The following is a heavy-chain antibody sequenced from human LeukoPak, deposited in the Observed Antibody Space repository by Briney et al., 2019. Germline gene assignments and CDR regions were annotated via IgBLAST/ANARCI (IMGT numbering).Heavy chain of an antibody. CDR1: GYTFTSYG. V-gene: IGHV1-18*01. CDR2: ISAYNGNT. J-gene: IGHJ4*02. D-gene: IGHD2-15*01. Sequence: ASVKVSCKASGYTFTSYGISWVRQAPGQGLEGMGWISAYNGNTNYAQKLQGRVTITTDTSTSTAYMELRSLSSDDTAVYYCARGCLRSGGSCYAGYWGQGTLVIVSS. CDR3: ARGCLRSGGSCYAGY.